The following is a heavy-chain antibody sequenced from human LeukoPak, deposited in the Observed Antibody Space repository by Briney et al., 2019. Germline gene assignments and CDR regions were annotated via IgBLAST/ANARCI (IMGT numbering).Heavy chain of an antibody. J-gene: IGHJ4*02. Sequence: SETLSLTCTVSGGSISSYYWSWIRQPAGKGLEWIGRIYTSGSTNYNPSLKSRVTMSVDTSKNQFSLKLSSVTAADTAVYYCASSGDIAALFDYWGQGTLVTVSS. CDR3: ASSGDIAALFDY. CDR2: IYTSGST. CDR1: GGSISSYY. V-gene: IGHV4-4*07. D-gene: IGHD6-6*01.